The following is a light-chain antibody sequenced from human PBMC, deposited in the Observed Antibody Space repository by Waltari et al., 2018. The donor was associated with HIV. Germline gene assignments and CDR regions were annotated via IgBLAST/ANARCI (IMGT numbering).Light chain of an antibody. J-gene: IGLJ1*01. CDR2: DVT. Sequence: QSALTQPPSASGSPGQSVPISCTGTPSDIGGYNYVSWYQQHPGEAPRRIIYDVTKRPSGVPDRFSGSKSGNTASLTVSGLQAEDEAEYYCNSYAGSSKSYVFGTGTKVTVL. V-gene: IGLV2-8*01. CDR1: PSDIGGYNY. CDR3: NSYAGSSKSYV.